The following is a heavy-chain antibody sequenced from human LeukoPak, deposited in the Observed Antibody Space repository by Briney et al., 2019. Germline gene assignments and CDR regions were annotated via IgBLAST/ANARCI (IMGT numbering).Heavy chain of an antibody. CDR1: GGSINSYQ. CDR2: IYYSGST. V-gene: IGHV4-59*01. Sequence: SSETLSLTCTVSGGSINSYQWSWIRQPPGKGLEWIGNIYYSGSTNYNPSLKSRVTISVDTSKNQFSLKLSSVTAADTAVYYCARSPRGYSYGSDYWGQGTLVTVSS. J-gene: IGHJ4*02. D-gene: IGHD5-18*01. CDR3: ARSPRGYSYGSDY.